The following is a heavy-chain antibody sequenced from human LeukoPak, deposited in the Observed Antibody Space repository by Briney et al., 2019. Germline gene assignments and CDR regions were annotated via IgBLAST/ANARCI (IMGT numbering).Heavy chain of an antibody. CDR2: ISSSGST. J-gene: IGHJ6*04. CDR3: ARDRAKANYDFWSGYLVGMCLDV. CDR1: GGSISSYK. Sequence: PSETLSLTCTVSGGSISSYKWSWIRQPAGKGLEWIGRISSSGSTNYTPSLKSRVTMSVDTSKNQFSLKLSSVTAADTAVYYCARDRAKANYDFWSGYLVGMCLDVWGKGTTVTVSS. D-gene: IGHD3-3*01. V-gene: IGHV4-4*07.